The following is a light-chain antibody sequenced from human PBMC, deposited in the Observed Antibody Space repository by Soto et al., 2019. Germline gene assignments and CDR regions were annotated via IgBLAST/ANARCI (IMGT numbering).Light chain of an antibody. V-gene: IGKV3-15*01. CDR1: QSVGSN. CDR3: QQYNNWHT. CDR2: GAS. J-gene: IGKJ2*01. Sequence: ETVMTQSPATLSVSPGERATLSCRASQSVGSNLAWYQQKPGQAPRLLIYGASTRATGIPARFSGSGSGTEFTLAISSLQSEDFAVYFCQQYNNWHTFGQGTKLESK.